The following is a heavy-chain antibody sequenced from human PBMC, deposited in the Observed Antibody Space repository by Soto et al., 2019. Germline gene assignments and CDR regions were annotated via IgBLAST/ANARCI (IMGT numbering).Heavy chain of an antibody. D-gene: IGHD6-13*01. CDR1: GFTFSSYA. J-gene: IGHJ5*02. CDR2: ISGSGGST. CDR3: AKDSSSWAEDNIAAAGTGPSTAS. Sequence: PGGSLRLSCAASGFTFSSYAMSWVRQAPGKGLEWVSAISGSGGSTYYADSVKGRFTISRDNSKNTLYLQMNSLRAEDTAVYYCAKDSSSWAEDNIAAAGTGPSTASWGQGTLVTVSS. V-gene: IGHV3-23*01.